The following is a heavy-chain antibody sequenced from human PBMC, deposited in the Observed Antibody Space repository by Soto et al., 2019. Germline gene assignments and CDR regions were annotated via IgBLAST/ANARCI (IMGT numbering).Heavy chain of an antibody. CDR1: GGSIGGVGYS. Sequence: SETLSLTCAVSGGSIGGVGYSWSWIWQPPGGGLEWIGYMYHSGTFLKSPSLKTRLTMSLDMSKNQFSLTLNSMTAADTAVYYCARTQFYSGSGNYNNLMFDAWGQGIQVTVSS. CDR2: MYHSGTF. V-gene: IGHV4-30-2*01. D-gene: IGHD3-10*01. CDR3: ARTQFYSGSGNYNNLMFDA. J-gene: IGHJ5*02.